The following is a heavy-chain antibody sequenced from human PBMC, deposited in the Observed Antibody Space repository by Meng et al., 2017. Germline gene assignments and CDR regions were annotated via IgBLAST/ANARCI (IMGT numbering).Heavy chain of an antibody. CDR3: NKDDGGRMAVVSTLAFDY. J-gene: IGHJ4*02. D-gene: IGHD3-22*01. V-gene: IGHV3-49*03. Sequence: GGSLRPSCTASGFTFGDYAMSWFRQAPGKGLEWVGFIRSKAYVGTTEYAASVKGRFTISRDDSKSIAYLQMNSLKTEDTAVYYCNKDDGGRMAVVSTLAFDYWGQGTLVTVSS. CDR1: GFTFGDYA. CDR2: IRSKAYVGTT.